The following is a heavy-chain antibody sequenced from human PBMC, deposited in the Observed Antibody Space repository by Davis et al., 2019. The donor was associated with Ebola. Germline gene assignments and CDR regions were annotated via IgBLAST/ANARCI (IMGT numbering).Heavy chain of an antibody. CDR3: ARHSGSYLTYYFDY. CDR1: GGSFSGYY. D-gene: IGHD1-26*01. CDR2: INHSGST. J-gene: IGHJ4*02. V-gene: IGHV4-34*01. Sequence: SETLSLTCAVYGGSFSGYYWSWIRQPPGKGLEWIGEINHSGSTNYNPSLKSRVTISVDKSKNQFSLKLSSVTAADTAVYYCARHSGSYLTYYFDYWGQGTLVTVSS.